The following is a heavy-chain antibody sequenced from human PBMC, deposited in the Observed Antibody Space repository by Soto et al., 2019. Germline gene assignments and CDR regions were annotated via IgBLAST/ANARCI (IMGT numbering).Heavy chain of an antibody. CDR1: GFTFSSYG. Sequence: QVQLVESGGGVVQPGRSVRLSCAASGFTFSSYGMHWVRQAPGKGLEWVAVIWYDGRNKYYADSVKGRFTISRDNSKNTLYLQMNSLRAEDTAVYYCARDSPTPHYYDSSEIWGQVTLVTVSS. D-gene: IGHD3-22*01. V-gene: IGHV3-33*01. CDR2: IWYDGRNK. CDR3: ARDSPTPHYYDSSEI. J-gene: IGHJ4*02.